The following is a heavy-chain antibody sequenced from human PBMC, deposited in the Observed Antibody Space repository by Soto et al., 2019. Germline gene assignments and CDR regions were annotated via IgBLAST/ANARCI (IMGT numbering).Heavy chain of an antibody. CDR3: ARDERGTCTSSSCYYFDY. CDR1: GYTFTRYG. V-gene: IGHV1-18*04. CDR2: TSADNGDT. Sequence: VQLVQSGAEVKEPGASVKVSCKASGYTFTRYGFSWVRQAPGQGLEWMAWTSADNGDTNYAPKLQDRVTLTTDTSTGTAYMELRSLRSDDTAVYYCARDERGTCTSSSCYYFDYWGQGTLVTVSS. D-gene: IGHD2-2*01. J-gene: IGHJ4*02.